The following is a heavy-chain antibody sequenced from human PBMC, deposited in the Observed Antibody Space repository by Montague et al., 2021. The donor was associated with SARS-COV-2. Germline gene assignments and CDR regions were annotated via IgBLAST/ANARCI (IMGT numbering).Heavy chain of an antibody. D-gene: IGHD3-16*02. CDR3: ARAGYMSSWFAS. V-gene: IGHV3-23*01. CDR1: GFTLSTHV. J-gene: IGHJ5*01. Sequence: SLRLSCAASGFTLSTHVMTWVRQAPGKGLEWVSGVSGTGATTYYADSVRGRFTMSRDTSKSTLYLQLNSLTVDDTGLYFCARAGYMSSWFASWGQGTLVTVSP. CDR2: VSGTGATT.